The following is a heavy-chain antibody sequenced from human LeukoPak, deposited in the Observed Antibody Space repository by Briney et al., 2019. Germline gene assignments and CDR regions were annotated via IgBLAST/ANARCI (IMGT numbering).Heavy chain of an antibody. J-gene: IGHJ3*02. D-gene: IGHD1-26*01. CDR1: GFTFSSYA. CDR2: ITGSGDGT. Sequence: GGSLRLSCAASGFTFSSYAMSWVRQAPGKGLEWVSAITGSGDGTDYADSVKGRFTISRDNSKNTLYLQMNSLRAGDTAVYYCANLVGASTYGAFDIWGQGAMVTVSS. CDR3: ANLVGASTYGAFDI. V-gene: IGHV3-23*01.